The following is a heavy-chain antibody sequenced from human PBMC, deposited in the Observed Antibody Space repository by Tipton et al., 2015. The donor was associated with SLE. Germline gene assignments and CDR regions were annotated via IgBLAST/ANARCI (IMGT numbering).Heavy chain of an antibody. V-gene: IGHV4-39*02. CDR2: VYYRGTA. Sequence: TLSLTCTVFGGSIRGSSFYWGWIRQSPGKGLEWIGSVYYRGTAYYNPSLKSRVTISVDTSKNDFSLKVTSVTAPDTAVYYCARGRHLWSPNYVLDVWGLGTTVTVSS. J-gene: IGHJ6*02. CDR3: ARGRHLWSPNYVLDV. D-gene: IGHD3-3*01. CDR1: GGSIRGSSFY.